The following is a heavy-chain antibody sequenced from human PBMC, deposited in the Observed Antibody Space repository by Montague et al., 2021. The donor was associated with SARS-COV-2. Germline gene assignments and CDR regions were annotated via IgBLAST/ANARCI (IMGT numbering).Heavy chain of an antibody. CDR3: AKDLVGDFWSAVYSGYFDS. CDR2: ISNDGGNK. J-gene: IGHJ4*02. V-gene: IGHV3-30*18. CDR1: GFTFNHYG. Sequence: SLRLSCAASGFTFNHYGMHWVRQAPGKELEWVAVISNDGGNKYYADSVKGRFSISRDNSKNTLYLQMNSLGAEDTAVYYCAKDLVGDFWSAVYSGYFDSWGQGTLVTVSS. D-gene: IGHD3-3*01.